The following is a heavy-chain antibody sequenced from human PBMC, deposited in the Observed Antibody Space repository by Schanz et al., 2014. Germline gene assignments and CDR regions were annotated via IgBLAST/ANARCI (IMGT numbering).Heavy chain of an antibody. J-gene: IGHJ4*01. CDR3: AREQIMAAAGLVDY. Sequence: QVQLVESGGGVVQPGRSLRLSCAASGFTFSSYAMHWVRQAPGKGLEWVAVISYDGRNKYYADSVEGRFTISRDNARNSLYLHMNTLGAEDTAVYYCAREQIMAAAGLVDYWGHGTLVTVSS. CDR2: ISYDGRNK. V-gene: IGHV3-30-3*01. CDR1: GFTFSSYA. D-gene: IGHD6-13*01.